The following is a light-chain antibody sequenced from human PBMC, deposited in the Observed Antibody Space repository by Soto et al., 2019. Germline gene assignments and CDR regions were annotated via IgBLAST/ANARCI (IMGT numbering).Light chain of an antibody. CDR3: QQYNTWPWT. CDR1: QSVNSN. J-gene: IGKJ1*01. Sequence: EIVMTRSPATLSVSPGERATLSCRASQSVNSNLAWYQRKRGQAPRLLIFYASTRAPGIPSGFSGSGSGTEFTLTISSLQSEDFAVYYCQQYNTWPWTFGQGTEVEIK. CDR2: YAS. V-gene: IGKV3-15*01.